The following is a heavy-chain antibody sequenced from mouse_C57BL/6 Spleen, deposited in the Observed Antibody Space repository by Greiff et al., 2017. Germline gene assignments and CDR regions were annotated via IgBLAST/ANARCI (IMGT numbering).Heavy chain of an antibody. CDR1: GFTFSDYG. CDR2: ISSGSSTI. V-gene: IGHV5-17*01. J-gene: IGHJ3*01. CDR3: ARPMVKAWFAY. Sequence: EVQLMESGGGLVKPGGSLKLSCAASGFTFSDYGMHWVRQAPEKGLEWVAYISSGSSTIYYADTVKGRFTISRDNAKNTLFLQMTSLRSEDTAMYYCARPMVKAWFAYWGQGTLVTVSA. D-gene: IGHD2-3*01.